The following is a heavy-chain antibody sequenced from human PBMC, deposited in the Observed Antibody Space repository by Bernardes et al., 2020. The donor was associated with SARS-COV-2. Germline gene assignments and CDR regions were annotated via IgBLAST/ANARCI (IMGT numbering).Heavy chain of an antibody. Sequence: GGSLRLSCATSGFNFRNNAMNWVRQAPRKGLEWVSGIGGDSQRWYADSVKGRFTISRDNSEMTVYLQMDSLRVDDTAVYYCAKDLYGFADMDVWGQGTTVT. CDR3: AKDLYGFADMDV. CDR1: GFNFRNNA. J-gene: IGHJ6*02. CDR2: IGGDSQR. D-gene: IGHD3-10*01. V-gene: IGHV3-23*01.